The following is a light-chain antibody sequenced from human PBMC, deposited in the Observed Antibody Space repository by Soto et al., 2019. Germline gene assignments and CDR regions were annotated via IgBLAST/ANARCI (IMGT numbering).Light chain of an antibody. Sequence: EIVLTQSPDTLSLSPGERATLSCRASQSVSSNYLAWYQQTTGQTPRLLIYIASTRAPGIPDRFRGSGSGTHFTLTISRLEPENFAVYYGQQYDSSPWTIGQGTKVEIK. CDR2: IAS. J-gene: IGKJ1*01. CDR3: QQYDSSPWT. V-gene: IGKV3-20*01. CDR1: QSVSSNY.